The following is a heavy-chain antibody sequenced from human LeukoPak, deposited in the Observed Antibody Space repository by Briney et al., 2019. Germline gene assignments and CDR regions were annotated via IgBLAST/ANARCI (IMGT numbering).Heavy chain of an antibody. V-gene: IGHV4-34*01. CDR1: GGSFSGYY. D-gene: IGHD4-23*01. CDR3: ARDQGSGNRAFDI. Sequence: SETLSLTCAVYGGSFSGYYWSWIRQPPGKGLEWIGEINHGGSTNYNPSLKSRVTISVDTSKNQFSLKLSSVTAADTAVYYCARDQGSGNRAFDIWGQGTMVTVSS. CDR2: INHGGST. J-gene: IGHJ3*02.